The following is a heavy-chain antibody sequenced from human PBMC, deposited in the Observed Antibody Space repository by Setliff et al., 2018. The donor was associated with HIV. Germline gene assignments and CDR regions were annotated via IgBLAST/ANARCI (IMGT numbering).Heavy chain of an antibody. CDR1: GYTFTSYY. CDR2: INPSGGST. J-gene: IGHJ3*02. Sequence: ASVKVSCKASGYTFTSYYMHWVRQAPGQGLEWMGIINPSGGSTSHAPKFQGRVTMTRDTSTSTFYMELSSLRSDDTAVYYCARLRERIGVTGTVYAFDSWGRGTAVCVSS. V-gene: IGHV1-46*01. D-gene: IGHD3-3*01. CDR3: ARLRERIGVTGTVYAFDS.